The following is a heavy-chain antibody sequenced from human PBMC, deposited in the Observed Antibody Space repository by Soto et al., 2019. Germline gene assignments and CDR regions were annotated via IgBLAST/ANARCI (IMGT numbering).Heavy chain of an antibody. J-gene: IGHJ4*02. V-gene: IGHV3-30*18. CDR1: GFTFSSYG. CDR2: ISYDGSNK. CDR3: AKDRDSSGWYYFDY. D-gene: IGHD6-19*01. Sequence: GSLRLFCAASGFTFSSYGMHWVRQAPGKGLEWVAVISYDGSNKYYADSVKGRFSISRDNSKNTLYLQMNSLRAEDTAVYYCAKDRDSSGWYYFDYWGQGTLVTVSS.